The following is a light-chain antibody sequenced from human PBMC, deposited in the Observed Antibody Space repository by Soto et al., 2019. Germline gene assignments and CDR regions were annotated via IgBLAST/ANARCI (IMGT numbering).Light chain of an antibody. CDR3: QQYGSSPLT. Sequence: EIVLTQFPATLSLSPGERATLSCTLSQSVSSSDLAGYQQIPGQAPRLLIYGASSRATGIPDRFSGSGSGTDFTLTISRLEPEDFAVYYCQQYGSSPLTFGGGTKVDTK. CDR2: GAS. CDR1: QSVSSSD. V-gene: IGKV3-20*01. J-gene: IGKJ4*01.